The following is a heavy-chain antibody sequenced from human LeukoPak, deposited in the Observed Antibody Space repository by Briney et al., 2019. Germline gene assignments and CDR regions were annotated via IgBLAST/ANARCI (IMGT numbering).Heavy chain of an antibody. Sequence: ASVKVSCKVSGYTLTELSMHWVRQAPGKGLEWMGGFDPEDGETIYAQKFQGRVTMTEDTSTDTAYMELSSLRSEDTAVYYCATCSGGSCYGLNYYYYGMGVWGKGTTVTVSS. V-gene: IGHV1-24*01. J-gene: IGHJ6*04. CDR2: FDPEDGET. CDR1: GYTLTELS. D-gene: IGHD2-15*01. CDR3: ATCSGGSCYGLNYYYYGMGV.